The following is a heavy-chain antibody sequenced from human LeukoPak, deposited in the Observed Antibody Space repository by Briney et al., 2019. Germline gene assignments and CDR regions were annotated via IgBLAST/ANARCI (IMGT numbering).Heavy chain of an antibody. J-gene: IGHJ4*02. CDR3: ARVCGGSCYSYYFDY. CDR2: IIPILGIA. D-gene: IGHD2-15*01. Sequence: SVKVSCKASGGTFSSYAISWVRQAPGQGLEWMGRIIPILGIANYAQKFQGRVTITADKSTSTAYMELSSLRSKDTAVYYCARVCGGSCYSYYFDYWGQGTLVTVSS. V-gene: IGHV1-69*04. CDR1: GGTFSSYA.